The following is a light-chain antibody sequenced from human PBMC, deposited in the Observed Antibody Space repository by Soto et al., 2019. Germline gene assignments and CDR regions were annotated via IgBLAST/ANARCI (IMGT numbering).Light chain of an antibody. Sequence: IHMTHSPSTLSASVLYRVIITFRASQSISSWLAWYQQKPGKAPKLLIYKASTLKSGVPSRFSGSGSGTEFTLTISSLQPDDFATYYCQHYNSYSEAFGQGTKVDIK. J-gene: IGKJ1*01. CDR3: QHYNSYSEA. CDR2: KAS. V-gene: IGKV1-5*03. CDR1: QSISSW.